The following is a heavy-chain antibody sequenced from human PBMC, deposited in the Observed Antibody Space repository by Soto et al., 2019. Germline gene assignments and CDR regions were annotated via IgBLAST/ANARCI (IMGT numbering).Heavy chain of an antibody. D-gene: IGHD2-21*02. CDR1: GYTFTKSD. CDR3: VRETDSREL. V-gene: IGHV1-8*01. CDR2: MNPDNGDT. Sequence: ASVKVSCKASGYTFTKSDINWVRQATGQGLEWMGWMNPDNGDTEYAQRSQGRVTMTRNTAITTAYLELSSLRSDDTAFYYCVRETDSRELWGQGTLVTVSS. J-gene: IGHJ4*02.